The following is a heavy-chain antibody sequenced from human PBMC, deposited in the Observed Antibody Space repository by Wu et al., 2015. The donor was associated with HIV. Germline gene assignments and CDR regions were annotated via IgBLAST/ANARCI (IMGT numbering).Heavy chain of an antibody. CDR1: GYTFTSYY. V-gene: IGHV1-46*01. Sequence: QVQLVQSGAEVKKPGASVKVSCKASGYTFTSYYMHWVRQAPGQGLEWMGIINPSGGSTSYAQKFQGRVTMTRDTSTSTVYMELSSLRSEDTAVYYCARINRGIAVAGYYYYYMDVWGKGTTVTVSS. CDR2: INPSGGST. D-gene: IGHD6-19*01. J-gene: IGHJ6*03. CDR3: ARINRGIAVAGYYYYYMDV.